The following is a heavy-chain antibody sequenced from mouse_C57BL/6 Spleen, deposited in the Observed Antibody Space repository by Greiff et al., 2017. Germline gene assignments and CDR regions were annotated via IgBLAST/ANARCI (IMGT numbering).Heavy chain of an antibody. CDR1: GYSFTGYY. Sequence: VQLQQSGPELVKPGASVKISCKASGYSFTGYYMHWVKQSHGNILDWIGYIYPYNGVSSYNQKFKGKATLTVDQSSSTAYMELRSLTSEDSAVXYWARSYYSNLYYFDYWGQGTTLTVSS. CDR3: ARSYYSNLYYFDY. CDR2: IYPYNGVS. J-gene: IGHJ2*01. V-gene: IGHV1-31*01. D-gene: IGHD2-5*01.